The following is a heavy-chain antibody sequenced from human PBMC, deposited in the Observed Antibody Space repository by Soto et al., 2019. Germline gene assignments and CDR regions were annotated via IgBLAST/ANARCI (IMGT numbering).Heavy chain of an antibody. CDR3: ARVVGFRDYDFWSGPIANYYFDY. Sequence: SETLSLACTVSGDSINIYYGTWIRQPPGKGLEWIGYIYYSGSTNYNPSLKSRVTISVDTSKNQFSLKLSSVTAADTAVYYCARVVGFRDYDFWSGPIANYYFDYWGQGTLVTVSS. CDR2: IYYSGST. D-gene: IGHD3-3*01. J-gene: IGHJ4*02. CDR1: GDSINIYY. V-gene: IGHV4-59*01.